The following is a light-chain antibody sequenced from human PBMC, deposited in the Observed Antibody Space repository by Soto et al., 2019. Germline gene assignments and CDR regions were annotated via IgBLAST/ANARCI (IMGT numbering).Light chain of an antibody. Sequence: QAVLTQPPSASGSPGQSVTISCTGTSSDVGAHNFVSWHQQHPGKAPQLMVYEVSKRPSAVPDRFSGSKSGNTASLTVSGLQAEDEADYYCSSYAGSNTYLFGTGTKVTVL. CDR2: EVS. CDR3: SSYAGSNTYL. V-gene: IGLV2-8*01. J-gene: IGLJ1*01. CDR1: SSDVGAHNF.